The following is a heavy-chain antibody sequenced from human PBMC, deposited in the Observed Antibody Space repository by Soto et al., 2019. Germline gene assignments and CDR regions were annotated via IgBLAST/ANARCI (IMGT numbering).Heavy chain of an antibody. D-gene: IGHD1-1*01. CDR1: GGSISSGGYY. V-gene: IGHV4-31*02. CDR3: ARGVGLERRRAYFDY. Sequence: SETLSLTCTVSGGSISSGGYYRSWIRQHPGKGLEWIGYIYYSGSTYYNPSLKSRVTISVDTSKNQFSLKLSSVTAADTAVYYCARGVGLERRRAYFDYWGQGTLVTVSS. CDR2: IYYSGST. J-gene: IGHJ4*02.